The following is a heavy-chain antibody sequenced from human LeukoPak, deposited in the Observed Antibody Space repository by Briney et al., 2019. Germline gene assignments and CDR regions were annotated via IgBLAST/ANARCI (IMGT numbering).Heavy chain of an antibody. D-gene: IGHD5-12*01. V-gene: IGHV4-34*01. CDR2: INHSGST. Sequence: SETLSLTCAVYGGSFSGYYWSWIRQPPGKGLEWIGEINHSGSTNYNPSLKGRVTISVDTSKNQFSLKLSSVTAADTAVYYCARNRRGYSGYDYGYWGQGTLVTVSS. J-gene: IGHJ4*02. CDR3: ARNRRGYSGYDYGY. CDR1: GGSFSGYY.